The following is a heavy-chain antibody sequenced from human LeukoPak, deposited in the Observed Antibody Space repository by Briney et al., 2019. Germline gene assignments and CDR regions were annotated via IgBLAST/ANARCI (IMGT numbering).Heavy chain of an antibody. J-gene: IGHJ4*02. CDR1: GGSFSGYY. CDR3: ARKEWQTADLDD. Sequence: PSETLSLTCAVYGGSFSGYYWSWIRQPPGKGLEWIGEINHSGSTKYNPSLKSRVTISVDTPKNQFSLKLSSVTAAATAVYYCARKEWQTADLDDWGQGTLVTDSS. V-gene: IGHV4-34*01. CDR2: INHSGST. D-gene: IGHD3-3*01.